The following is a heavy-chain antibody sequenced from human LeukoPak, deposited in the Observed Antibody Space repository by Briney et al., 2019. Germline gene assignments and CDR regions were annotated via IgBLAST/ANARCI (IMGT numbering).Heavy chain of an antibody. CDR2: INLDGGEV. J-gene: IGHJ4*01. Sequence: GGSLRLSCAASGFTFGSYAMYWVRQAPGKGLEWVANINLDGGEVHYVDSLKDRFTISRDNARNSLYLQMNSLRAEDTAVYYCASGRHDFVHWGHGTLVTVSS. V-gene: IGHV3-7*01. D-gene: IGHD3-16*01. CDR3: ASGRHDFVH. CDR1: GFTFGSYA.